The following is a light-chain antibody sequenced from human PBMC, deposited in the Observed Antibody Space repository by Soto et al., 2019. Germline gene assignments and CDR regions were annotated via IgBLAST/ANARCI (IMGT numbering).Light chain of an antibody. CDR3: QRGIT. Sequence: DIQMTQSPSSLSASVGDRVTITCQASQDISNYLNWYQQKPGKAPKLLIYDASNLETGVPSRFSGSGSGTDFTFTISSLQPADIATYYCQRGITFGGGTKVEIK. V-gene: IGKV1-33*01. J-gene: IGKJ4*01. CDR2: DAS. CDR1: QDISNY.